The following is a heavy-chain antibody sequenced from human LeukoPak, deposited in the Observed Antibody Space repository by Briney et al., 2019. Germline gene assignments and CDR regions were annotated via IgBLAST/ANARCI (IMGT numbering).Heavy chain of an antibody. CDR3: ARLWFGELWSGY. V-gene: IGHV3-30*04. CDR1: GFTFSSYA. J-gene: IGHJ4*02. Sequence: GGSLRLSCAASGFTFSSYAMHWVRQAPGRGLEWVAVISYDGSNKYYADSVKGRFTISRDNSKNTLYLQMNSLRAEDTAVYYCARLWFGELWSGYWGQGTLVTVSS. D-gene: IGHD3-10*01. CDR2: ISYDGSNK.